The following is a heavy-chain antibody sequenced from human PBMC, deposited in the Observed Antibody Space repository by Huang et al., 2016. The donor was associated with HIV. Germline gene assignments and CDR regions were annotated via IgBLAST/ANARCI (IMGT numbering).Heavy chain of an antibody. V-gene: IGHV3-23*01. CDR3: STWWLSNRTPATAFDN. Sequence: EVQLLESGGTLVPPGGSLRLSCAASADCGFGLSGYGMSWDRRGPGKGLEWVSAVRDSGRRTYYADSVRGRFTISRDNSKNTVHLQMNNLRAEDTAVYYCSTWWLSNRTPATAFDNWGRGTLVTISS. D-gene: IGHD2-15*01. CDR2: VRDSGRRT. J-gene: IGHJ4*02. CDR1: ADCGFGLSGYG.